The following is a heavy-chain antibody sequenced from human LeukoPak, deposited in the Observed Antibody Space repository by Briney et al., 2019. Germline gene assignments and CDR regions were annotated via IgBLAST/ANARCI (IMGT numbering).Heavy chain of an antibody. V-gene: IGHV3-15*01. Sequence: PGGSLRLSCVASGFTIKNAWMSWVRQAPGKGLEWVGRIKSKTDGESTDYAAPVKGRFTISRDDSKNILHLQMNSLKTEDNALYYCTTEGYCTSTNCYAADYWGQGTLVTVSS. CDR2: IKSKTDGEST. D-gene: IGHD2-2*01. J-gene: IGHJ4*02. CDR1: GFTIKNAW. CDR3: TTEGYCTSTNCYAADY.